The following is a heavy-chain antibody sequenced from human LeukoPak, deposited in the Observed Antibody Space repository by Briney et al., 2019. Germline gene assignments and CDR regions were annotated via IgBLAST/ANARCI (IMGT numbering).Heavy chain of an antibody. CDR1: EYSFMNYW. D-gene: IGHD6-19*01. CDR2: IYLGDSDT. CDR3: ARHRPGYTGGPYYFDF. V-gene: IGHV5-51*01. J-gene: IGHJ4*02. Sequence: GESLKISCKVSEYSFMNYWIAWVRQMPGQGLEWMGIIYLGDSDTRYSPSFQGQVTFSADKSTKTAYLQWSSLKASDSAMYYCARHRPGYTGGPYYFDFWGQGTLVTVSS.